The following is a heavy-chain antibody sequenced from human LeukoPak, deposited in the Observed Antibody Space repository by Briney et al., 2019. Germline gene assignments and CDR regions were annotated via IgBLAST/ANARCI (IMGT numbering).Heavy chain of an antibody. Sequence: SETLSLTCAVSGYSISSGYYWGWIRQPPGKGLEWIGSIYHSGSTYYNPSLKSRVTISVDTSKNQFSLKLSSVTAADTAVYYCARSYDNSGYPLFDYWGQGTLVTVSS. CDR3: ARSYDNSGYPLFDY. CDR2: IYHSGST. D-gene: IGHD3-22*01. V-gene: IGHV4-38-2*01. CDR1: GYSISSGYY. J-gene: IGHJ4*02.